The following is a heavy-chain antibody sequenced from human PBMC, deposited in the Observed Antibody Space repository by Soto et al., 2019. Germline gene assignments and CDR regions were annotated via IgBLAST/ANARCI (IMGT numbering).Heavy chain of an antibody. J-gene: IGHJ3*02. V-gene: IGHV1-46*01. CDR1: GYTFTSYY. D-gene: IGHD3-3*01. CDR3: AREGSITIFGVVADAFDI. CDR2: IHPSGGST. Sequence: QVQLVQSGAEVKKPGASVKVSCKASGYTFTSYYMHWVRQAPGQGLEWMGIIHPSGGSTSYAQKFQGRVTMTRDTSTSTVYMELSSLRSEDTAVYYCAREGSITIFGVVADAFDIWGQGTMVTVSS.